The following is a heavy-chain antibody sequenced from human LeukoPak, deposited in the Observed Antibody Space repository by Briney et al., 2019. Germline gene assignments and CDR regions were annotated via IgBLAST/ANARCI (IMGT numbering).Heavy chain of an antibody. Sequence: SETLFLTCSVSGGSIGDYGYYWTWLRQHPGKGLEWIGYTKNRGNTYYHPSLKSRVIISEDTSKNQFSLRLNSMTAADTAVYFCARDILRGSGFWSGFDSWGQGILVTVSP. CDR1: GGSIGDYGYY. J-gene: IGHJ4*02. D-gene: IGHD3-3*01. V-gene: IGHV4-31*03. CDR3: ARDILRGSGFWSGFDS. CDR2: TKNRGNT.